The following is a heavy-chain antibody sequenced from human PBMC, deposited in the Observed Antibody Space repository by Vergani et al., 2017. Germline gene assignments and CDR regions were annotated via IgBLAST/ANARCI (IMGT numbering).Heavy chain of an antibody. CDR1: GGSFSDYY. CDR2: VNHGGST. D-gene: IGHD1-26*01. V-gene: IGHV4-34*01. CDR3: ARDRGSGSYYDFDY. Sequence: QVQLQEWGAGLLKTSETLSLTCGVSGGSFSDYYWSWIRQAPGMGLEWIGEVNHGGSTNYNPSLKSRVSISVDTSKNQFSLQLTSVTAADTAVYYCARDRGSGSYYDFDYWGQGTLVTVSS. J-gene: IGHJ4*02.